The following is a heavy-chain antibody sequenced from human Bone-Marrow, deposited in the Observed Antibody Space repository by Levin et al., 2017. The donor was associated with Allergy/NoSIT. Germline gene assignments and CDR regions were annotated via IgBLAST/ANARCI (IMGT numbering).Heavy chain of an antibody. Sequence: PGGSLRLSCAASGFTFSNYALHWVRQAPGKGLDWVAVISYDGSNQYYADSVKGRFTISRDISKNTLFLQMNSLRADDTAVYYCAKQGLWGDIMTTGLASGMDVWGQGTTVTVSS. CDR2: ISYDGSNQ. V-gene: IGHV3-30*18. J-gene: IGHJ6*02. CDR3: AKQGLWGDIMTTGLASGMDV. CDR1: GFTFSNYA. D-gene: IGHD5-12*01.